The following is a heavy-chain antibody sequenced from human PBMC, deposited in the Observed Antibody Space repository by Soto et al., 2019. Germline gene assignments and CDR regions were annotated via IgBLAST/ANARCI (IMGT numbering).Heavy chain of an antibody. Sequence: SVKVSCKASGGTFSSYAISWVRQAPGQGLEWMGGIIPIFGTANYAQKFQGRVAITADESTSTAYMELSSLRSEDTAVYYCARGHVEMATIFTNFDYWGQGTRVTVSS. CDR1: GGTFSSYA. J-gene: IGHJ4*02. V-gene: IGHV1-69*13. CDR3: ARGHVEMATIFTNFDY. D-gene: IGHD5-12*01. CDR2: IIPIFGTA.